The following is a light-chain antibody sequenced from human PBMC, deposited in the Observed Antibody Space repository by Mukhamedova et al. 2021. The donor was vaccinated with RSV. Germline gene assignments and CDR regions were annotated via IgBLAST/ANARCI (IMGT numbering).Light chain of an antibody. CDR3: LQHNSYPLT. J-gene: IGKJ4*01. CDR2: AAS. Sequence: WYQRRVHGKAPKRLIYAASSLHGGVPSRFSGSGSGTEFTLTISSLQPEHFATYYCLQHNSYPLTFGGGTKVEIK. V-gene: IGKV1-17*01.